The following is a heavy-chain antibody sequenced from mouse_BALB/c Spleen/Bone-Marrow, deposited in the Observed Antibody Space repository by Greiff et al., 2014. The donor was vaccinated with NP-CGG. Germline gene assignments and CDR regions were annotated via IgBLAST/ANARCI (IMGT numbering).Heavy chain of an antibody. J-gene: IGHJ1*01. Sequence: EVKLVESGGGLVQPGGSLKLSCVASGFTFSSYGMSWVRQTPDERLELVATINNNGGSTYYPDSVKGQFTISRDNAKNTLYLQMSSLKSEDTAMYYCARVYGWYFDVWGAGTTVTVSS. V-gene: IGHV5-6-3*01. CDR3: ARVYGWYFDV. CDR2: INNNGGST. D-gene: IGHD1-1*01. CDR1: GFTFSSYG.